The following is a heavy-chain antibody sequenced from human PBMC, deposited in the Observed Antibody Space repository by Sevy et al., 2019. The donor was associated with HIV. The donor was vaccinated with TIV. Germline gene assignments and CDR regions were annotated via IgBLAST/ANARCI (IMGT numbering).Heavy chain of an antibody. CDR2: IYTSGST. D-gene: IGHD3-16*01. CDR1: GGSISSYY. CDR3: AREGGSYYYYGMDV. J-gene: IGHJ6*02. Sequence: SEILSLTCTVSGGSISSYYWSCIRQPAGKGLEWIGRIYTSGSTNYNPSLKSRVTMSVDTSKNQFSLKLSSVTAADTAVYYCAREGGSYYYYGMDVWGQGTTVTVSS. V-gene: IGHV4-4*07.